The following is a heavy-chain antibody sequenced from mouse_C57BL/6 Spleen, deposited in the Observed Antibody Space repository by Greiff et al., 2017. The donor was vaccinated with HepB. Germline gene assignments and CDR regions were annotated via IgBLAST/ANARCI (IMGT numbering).Heavy chain of an antibody. D-gene: IGHD4-1*01. CDR2: IDPSDSYN. CDR1: GYTFTSYW. Sequence: VQLQQPGAELVKPGASVKLSCKASGYTFTSYWMQWVKQRPGQGLEWIGEIDPSDSYNKYNQKFKGKATLTVDTSSSTAYMQLSSLTSEDAAVYDGARQENWDGPYWDYWGQGTTLTVAS. CDR3: ARQENWDGPYWDY. V-gene: IGHV1-50*01. J-gene: IGHJ2*01.